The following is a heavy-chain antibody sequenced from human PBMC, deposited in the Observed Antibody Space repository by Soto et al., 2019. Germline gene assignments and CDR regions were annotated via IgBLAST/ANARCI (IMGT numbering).Heavy chain of an antibody. Sequence: ASVKVSCKASGYTVTGYYMHWVRQAPGQGLEWMGWINPNSGGTNYAQKFQGWVNMTRDTSISTAYMELSRLRSDDTAVYYCARWGFEYTAALRSYYGMDVWGQGTTVTVSS. CDR1: GYTVTGYY. CDR2: INPNSGGT. J-gene: IGHJ6*02. V-gene: IGHV1-2*04. D-gene: IGHD2-2*01. CDR3: ARWGFEYTAALRSYYGMDV.